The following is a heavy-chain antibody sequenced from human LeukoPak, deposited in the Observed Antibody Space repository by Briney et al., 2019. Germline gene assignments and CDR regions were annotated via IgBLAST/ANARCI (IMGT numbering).Heavy chain of an antibody. CDR3: ATETIGRHYDY. CDR2: IGSTGTDR. J-gene: IGHJ4*02. Sequence: GGSLGLSCAASGFSFSSSGINWVRQAPGKGLEWVSCIGSTGTDRYYADSVKGRFTISRDNAKNSLYLQMNSLRAEDTAVYYCATETIGRHYDYWGQGTLLTVYS. D-gene: IGHD1-14*01. CDR1: GFSFSSSG. V-gene: IGHV3-21*01.